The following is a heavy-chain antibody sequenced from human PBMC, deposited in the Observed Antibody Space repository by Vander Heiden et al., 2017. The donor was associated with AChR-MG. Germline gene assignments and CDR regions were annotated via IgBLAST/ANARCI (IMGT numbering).Heavy chain of an antibody. Sequence: QVQLVESGGGLVKPGGSLRLSCAASGFTFTDHYLSWMRQAPGKGLEWVSFISNSDSTIYYADSVKGRFTISSDNARNSLYLQMDSLRAEDTALYYCARAPRYYHFWSGDTPCFDYWGQVTLVTVSS. V-gene: IGHV3-11*01. CDR1: GFTFTDHY. J-gene: IGHJ4*02. CDR3: ARAPRYYHFWSGDTPCFDY. D-gene: IGHD3-3*01. CDR2: ISNSDSTI.